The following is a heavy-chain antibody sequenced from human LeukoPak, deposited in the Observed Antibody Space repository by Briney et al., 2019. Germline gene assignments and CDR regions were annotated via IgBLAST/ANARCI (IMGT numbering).Heavy chain of an antibody. V-gene: IGHV1-8*01. Sequence: ASVKVSCKASGYTFTSYDINWVRQATGQGLEWMGWMNPTSGNTGYAQKFQGRVTMTRDTSISTAYMELRSLESEDTAVYYCAKGDVPARSGGIFYFDSWGQGTLVTVSS. J-gene: IGHJ4*02. CDR2: MNPTSGNT. D-gene: IGHD6-6*01. CDR3: AKGDVPARSGGIFYFDS. CDR1: GYTFTSYD.